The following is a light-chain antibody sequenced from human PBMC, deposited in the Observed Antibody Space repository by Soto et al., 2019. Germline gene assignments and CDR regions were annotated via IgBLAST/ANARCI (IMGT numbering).Light chain of an antibody. CDR3: SSYTNSSPYV. V-gene: IGLV2-14*01. CDR2: DVS. CDR1: SSDVGGYNY. Sequence: QSALTQPASVSGSPGQSITISCTGTSSDVGGYNYVSWYQQHPGKAPKLMIYDVSNRPSGVSNRFSGSKSGNTASLTISGLQAEDEADYYCSSYTNSSPYVFGTGTKPTVL. J-gene: IGLJ1*01.